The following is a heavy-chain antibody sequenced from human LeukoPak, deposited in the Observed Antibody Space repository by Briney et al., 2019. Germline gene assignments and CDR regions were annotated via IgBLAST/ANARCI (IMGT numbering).Heavy chain of an antibody. CDR2: INPNSGGT. D-gene: IGHD3-9*01. CDR3: ARAGPDVLRYFDRPIDY. CDR1: GYTFTGYY. J-gene: IGHJ4*02. V-gene: IGHV1-2*02. Sequence: GASVKVSCKASGYTFTGYYMHWVRQAPGQGLEWMGWINPNSGGTNYAQKFQGRVTMTRDTSISTAYMELSRLRSDDTAVYYCARAGPDVLRYFDRPIDYWGQGTLVTVSS.